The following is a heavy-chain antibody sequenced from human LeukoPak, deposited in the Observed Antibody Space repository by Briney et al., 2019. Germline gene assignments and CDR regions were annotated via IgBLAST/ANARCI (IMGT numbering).Heavy chain of an antibody. J-gene: IGHJ5*02. V-gene: IGHV1-46*01. CDR2: INPSGGRA. CDR1: GYTFTSYY. D-gene: IGHD3-22*01. Sequence: ASVKVSCKASGYTFTSYYIYWMRQAHGHGLDLMGIINPSGGRANYAHKFQGRVTMTRDMSTSTVYMELSSLRSEGTAVYYCARGAHVRMYDSNHNCFDPWGQGTLVTVSS. CDR3: ARGAHVRMYDSNHNCFDP.